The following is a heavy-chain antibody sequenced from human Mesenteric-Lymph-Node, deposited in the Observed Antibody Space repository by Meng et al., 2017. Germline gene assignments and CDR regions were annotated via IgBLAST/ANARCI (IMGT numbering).Heavy chain of an antibody. V-gene: IGHV3-48*03. J-gene: IGHJ4*02. CDR2: ISSSGSTI. CDR1: GFTFSSYE. Sequence: GESLKISCAASGFTFSSYEMNWVRQAPGKGLEWVSYISSSGSTIYYADSVKGRFTISRDNAKNSLYLQMNSLRAEDTAVYYCASRRYSSSWYYFDYWGQGTLVTVSS. CDR3: ASRRYSSSWYYFDY. D-gene: IGHD6-13*01.